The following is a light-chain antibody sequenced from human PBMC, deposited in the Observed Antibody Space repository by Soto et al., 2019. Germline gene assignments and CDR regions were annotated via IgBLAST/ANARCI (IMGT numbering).Light chain of an antibody. CDR2: DVS. J-gene: IGLJ1*01. CDR3: SSYPTRHTRQIV. V-gene: IGLV2-14*01. Sequence: QSVLTQPASVSGSPGQSITISCTGTSSDVGGYNYVSRYQQHPGKAPKFMIYDVSNRPSGVSNRFSGSKSGNTASLTISGLQAEDEADYYCSSYPTRHTRQIVFGTGTKVTVL. CDR1: SSDVGGYNY.